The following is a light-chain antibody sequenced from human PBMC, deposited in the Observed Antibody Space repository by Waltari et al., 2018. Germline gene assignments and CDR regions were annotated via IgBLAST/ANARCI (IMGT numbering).Light chain of an antibody. CDR1: QSVRSSY. CDR2: GAS. CDR3: QQYGSSPLT. J-gene: IGKJ4*01. V-gene: IGKV3-20*01. Sequence: EIVLTQSPGTLSLSPGERATLSCSASQSVRSSYLAWYQQKPGQAPRLLIYGASSRATGLPDRFSGSGSGTDFTLTISRLEPEDFAVYYCQQYGSSPLTFGGGTKVEIK.